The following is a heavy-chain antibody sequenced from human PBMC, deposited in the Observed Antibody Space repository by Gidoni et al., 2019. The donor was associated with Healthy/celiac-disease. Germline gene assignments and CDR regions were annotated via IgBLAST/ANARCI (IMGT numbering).Heavy chain of an antibody. J-gene: IGHJ6*02. V-gene: IGHV3-30*18. CDR2: ISYDGSNK. CDR1: GFTFSSYG. D-gene: IGHD3-22*01. Sequence: VQLVESGGGVVQPGRSLRLSCAASGFTFSSYGMHWVRQAPGKGLEWVAVISYDGSNKYYADSVKGRFTISRDNSKNTLYLQMNSLRAEDTAVYYCAKDQTYYYDSSGYYTPPYYYYYGMDVWGQGTTVTVSS. CDR3: AKDQTYYYDSSGYYTPPYYYYYGMDV.